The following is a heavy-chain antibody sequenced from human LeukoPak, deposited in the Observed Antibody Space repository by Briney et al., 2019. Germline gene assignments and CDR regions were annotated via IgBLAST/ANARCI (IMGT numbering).Heavy chain of an antibody. J-gene: IGHJ4*02. Sequence: GGSLRLSCAASGFTVSTYRMSWVRQAPGKGLQWVSAINPTDDTTYYADSVKGRFTISRDDSKNTLYLQMNSLRAEDTAVYYCARRVPYTVATDYWGQGTLVSVSS. CDR2: INPTDDTT. CDR3: ARRVPYTVATDY. CDR1: GFTVSTYR. D-gene: IGHD4-17*01. V-gene: IGHV3-23*01.